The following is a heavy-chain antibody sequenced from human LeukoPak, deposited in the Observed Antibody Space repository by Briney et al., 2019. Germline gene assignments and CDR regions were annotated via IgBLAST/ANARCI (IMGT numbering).Heavy chain of an antibody. J-gene: IGHJ3*02. V-gene: IGHV4-34*01. CDR1: GFTFSSYA. Sequence: GSLRLSCAASGFTFSSYAISWVRQPPGKGLEWIGEINHSGSTNYNPSLKSRVTISVDTSKNQFSLKLSSVTAADTAVYYCARGVLASDAFDIWGQGTMVTVSS. CDR2: INHSGST. CDR3: ARGVLASDAFDI.